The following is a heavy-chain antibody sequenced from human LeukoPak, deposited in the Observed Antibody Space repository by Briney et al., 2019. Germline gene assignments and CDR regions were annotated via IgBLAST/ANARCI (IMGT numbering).Heavy chain of an antibody. CDR1: GFTFSSYS. Sequence: GGSLRLSCAASGFTFSSYSMNWVRQAPGKGLEWVAFIRYDGSNKYYADSVKGRFTISRDDSKNTLYLQMNSLRAEDAAVYYCARSYCSSTSCYADHYYYYMDVWGKGTTVTVSS. CDR3: ARSYCSSTSCYADHYYYYMDV. CDR2: IRYDGSNK. J-gene: IGHJ6*03. D-gene: IGHD2-2*01. V-gene: IGHV3-30*02.